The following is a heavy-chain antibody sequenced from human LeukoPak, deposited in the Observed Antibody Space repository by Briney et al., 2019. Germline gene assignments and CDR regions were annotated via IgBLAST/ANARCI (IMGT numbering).Heavy chain of an antibody. Sequence: SGGSLRLSCAASGFTFSTYWMSWVRQAPGKGLEWVANIKQDGSEKYYVDSVKGRFTISRDNAKNSLYLQMNSLRAEDTAVYYCARGLSYDILTGYNWFDPWGQGTLVTVSS. CDR2: IKQDGSEK. V-gene: IGHV3-7*01. CDR1: GFTFSTYW. D-gene: IGHD3-9*01. J-gene: IGHJ5*02. CDR3: ARGLSYDILTGYNWFDP.